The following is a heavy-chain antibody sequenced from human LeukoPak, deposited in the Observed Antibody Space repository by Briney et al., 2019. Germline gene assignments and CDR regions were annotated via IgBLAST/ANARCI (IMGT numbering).Heavy chain of an antibody. J-gene: IGHJ4*01. CDR1: GFTFSSYS. Sequence: PGGSLRLSCAASGFTFSSYSMTWVRQAPGTGLEWVSSITTSINYIDYADSVKGRFTISRDNAKNSLYLQMNSLRAEDTAVYYCARDLNFWSSYSTRGFDYWGQGTLVTVSS. D-gene: IGHD3-3*01. CDR3: ARDLNFWSSYSTRGFDY. V-gene: IGHV3-21*01. CDR2: ITTSINYI.